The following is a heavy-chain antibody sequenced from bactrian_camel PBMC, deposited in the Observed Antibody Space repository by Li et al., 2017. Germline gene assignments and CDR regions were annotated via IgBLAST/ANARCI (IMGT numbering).Heavy chain of an antibody. Sequence: HVQLVESGGGSVQPGESLRLTCTFSETRYCMGWFRQPPGKDREGVAVMDSLGRTKYAESVKGRFTISKDNAKNTLYLQMNNLKPEDTAQYVCVAGVGGDYCDDYYGQGTQVTVS. V-gene: IGHV3S53*01. D-gene: IGHD2*01. J-gene: IGHJ4*01. CDR3: VAGVGGDYCDDY. CDR1: ETRYC. CDR2: MDSLGRT.